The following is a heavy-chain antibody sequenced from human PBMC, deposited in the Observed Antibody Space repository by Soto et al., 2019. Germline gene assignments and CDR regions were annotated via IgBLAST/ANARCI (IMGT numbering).Heavy chain of an antibody. D-gene: IGHD3-3*01. V-gene: IGHV4-39*01. CDR2: IYYSGST. J-gene: IGHJ6*02. CDR1: GGSISSSSYY. Sequence: PSETLSLTCTVSGGSISSSSYYWGWIRQPPGKGLEWIGSIYYSGSTYYNPSLKSRVTISVDTSKNQFSLKLSSVTAADTAVYYCARQTAPPLLRFLEWLFLLPSGSSFVWGQGTTVTVS. CDR3: ARQTAPPLLRFLEWLFLLPSGSSFV.